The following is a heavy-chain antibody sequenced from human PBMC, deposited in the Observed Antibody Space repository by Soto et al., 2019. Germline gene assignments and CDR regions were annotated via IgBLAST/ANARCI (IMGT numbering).Heavy chain of an antibody. D-gene: IGHD6-6*01. V-gene: IGHV4-31*03. Sequence: QVQLQEWGPGLVKPSQTLSLTCTVSGGSISSVGYYWSWIRQHPGKGLEWIGYIYYSGSTYYNPSLKSRVTISVDTSKNQFSLKLSSVTAADTAVYYCARDGVDSSSSPFGGGMDLWGQGTTVTVSS. CDR1: GGSISSVGYY. CDR3: ARDGVDSSSSPFGGGMDL. J-gene: IGHJ6*02. CDR2: IYYSGST.